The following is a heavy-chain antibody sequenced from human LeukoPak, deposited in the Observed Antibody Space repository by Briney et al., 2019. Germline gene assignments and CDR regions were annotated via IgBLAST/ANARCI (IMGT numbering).Heavy chain of an antibody. CDR2: IIPIFGTA. D-gene: IGHD2-2*01. Sequence: SVKVSCKASGGTFSSYAISWVRQAPGQGLEWMGRIIPIFGTANYAQKFQGRVTITTDESTSTAYMELSSLRSEDTAVYYCARDLGAPTVVVPAANYYYYYMDVWGKGTTVTVSS. CDR1: GGTFSSYA. V-gene: IGHV1-69*05. CDR3: ARDLGAPTVVVPAANYYYYYMDV. J-gene: IGHJ6*03.